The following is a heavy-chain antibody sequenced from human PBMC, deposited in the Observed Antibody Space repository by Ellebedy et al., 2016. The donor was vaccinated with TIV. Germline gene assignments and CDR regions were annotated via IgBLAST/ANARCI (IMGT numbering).Heavy chain of an antibody. CDR1: GGSISSYY. V-gene: IGHV4-59*12. CDR2: IYNSGST. Sequence: SETLSLTCTVSGGSISSYYWSWIRQPPGKGLEWIGYIYNSGSTNYNPSLKSRVTISVDTSKNQFSLKLTAVTAADTAVYYCARDRMTTVVTRALDIWGQGTMVTVSS. D-gene: IGHD4-23*01. CDR3: ARDRMTTVVTRALDI. J-gene: IGHJ3*02.